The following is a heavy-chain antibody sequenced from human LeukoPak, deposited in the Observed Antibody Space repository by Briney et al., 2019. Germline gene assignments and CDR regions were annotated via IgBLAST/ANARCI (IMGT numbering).Heavy chain of an antibody. D-gene: IGHD6-19*01. CDR3: ARYSSGWVDY. CDR1: GGSISSGSYY. CDR2: IYTSGST. Sequence: SETLSLTCTVSGGSISSGSYYWSWIRQPAGKGLEWIGRIYTSGSTNYNPSLKSRVTISVDTSKNQFSLKLSSVTAADTAVYYCARYSSGWVDYWGQGILVTVSS. J-gene: IGHJ4*02. V-gene: IGHV4-61*02.